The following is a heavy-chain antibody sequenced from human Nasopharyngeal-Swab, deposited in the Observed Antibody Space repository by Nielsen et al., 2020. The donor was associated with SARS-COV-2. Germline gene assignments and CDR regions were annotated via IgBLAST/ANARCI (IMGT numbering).Heavy chain of an antibody. D-gene: IGHD3-3*01. CDR3: AREEREVWSGFFLAASMDV. CDR2: ITPIFGTA. J-gene: IGHJ6*02. CDR1: VTTFSSYA. V-gene: IGHV1-69*13. Sequence: SVKVPCKASVTTFSSYAISWVRQAPGQGLEWMGGITPIFGTANYAQKFQGRVTITADESTSTAYMELSSLRSEDTAVYYCAREEREVWSGFFLAASMDVWGQGTTVTVSS.